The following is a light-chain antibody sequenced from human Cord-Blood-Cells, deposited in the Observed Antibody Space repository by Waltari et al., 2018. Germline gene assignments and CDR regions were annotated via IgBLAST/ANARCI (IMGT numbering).Light chain of an antibody. CDR1: QGFSSY. Sequence: AILMTQSPSSFSASTGDRVTITCRAGQGFSSYLAWYQQKPGKAPKLLIYAASTLQSWVPSRFSGSGSGTDFTLTISCLQAEYFATYYCQQYYSYPPTFGQGTKVEIK. CDR3: QQYYSYPPT. V-gene: IGKV1-8*01. CDR2: AAS. J-gene: IGKJ1*01.